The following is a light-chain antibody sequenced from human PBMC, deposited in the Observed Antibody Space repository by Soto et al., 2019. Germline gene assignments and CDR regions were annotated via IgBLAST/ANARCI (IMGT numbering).Light chain of an antibody. V-gene: IGKV3-15*01. Sequence: EIVMTQSPVALSVSPGESAALSCRASQSVGRNFAWYQQRPGQAPRVLIYGTSTRATGVPARFSGSGSGTDFTLTISILHSEDFAVYYCQQYNKWPYTFGQGTRLEIK. CDR1: QSVGRN. CDR3: QQYNKWPYT. J-gene: IGKJ2*01. CDR2: GTS.